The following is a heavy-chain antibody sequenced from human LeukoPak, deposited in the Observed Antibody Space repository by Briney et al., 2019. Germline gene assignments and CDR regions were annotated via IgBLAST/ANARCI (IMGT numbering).Heavy chain of an antibody. CDR2: IIPIFGTA. J-gene: IGHJ4*02. D-gene: IGHD3-22*01. V-gene: IGHV1-69*05. CDR1: GGTFSSYA. Sequence: SVKVSCKASGGTFSSYAISWVRQAPGQVLEGMGRIIPIFGTANYAQKFQGRVTITTDESTSTAYMELSSLRSEDTAVYYCAAAGTYYYDSSGYRDYWGQGTLITVSS. CDR3: AAAGTYYYDSSGYRDY.